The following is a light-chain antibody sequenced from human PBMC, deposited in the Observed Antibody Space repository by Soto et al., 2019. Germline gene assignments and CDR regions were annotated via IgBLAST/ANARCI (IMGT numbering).Light chain of an antibody. CDR2: ASS. V-gene: IGKV1-6*01. J-gene: IGKJ1*01. Sequence: AIQMTQSPSSLSASVGDRVTITCRASQDIRNELGWYQQKPGKAPNLLIYASSNLQSGVPSRFSGSGSGTDFTLTINSLQPEDFATYYCLQDSKYPRTFGQGTKVEIK. CDR1: QDIRNE. CDR3: LQDSKYPRT.